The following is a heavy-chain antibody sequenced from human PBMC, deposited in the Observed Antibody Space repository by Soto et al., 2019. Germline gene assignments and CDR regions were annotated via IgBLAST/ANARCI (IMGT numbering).Heavy chain of an antibody. CDR3: ARGYYYDSSGYSPGWFGP. J-gene: IGHJ5*02. D-gene: IGHD3-22*01. CDR2: IYYSGST. CDR1: GGSISSGDYY. V-gene: IGHV4-30-4*02. Sequence: SDTLSLTCTVSGGSISSGDYYWSWIRQPPGKGLEWIGYIYYSGSTYYNPSLKSRGTISVDTSKNQFSLKLSSVTAADTAVYYCARGYYYDSSGYSPGWFGPWGQGTLVTVSS.